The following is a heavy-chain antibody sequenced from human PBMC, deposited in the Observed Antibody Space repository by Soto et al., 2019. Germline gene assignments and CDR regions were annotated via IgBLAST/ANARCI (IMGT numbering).Heavy chain of an antibody. Sequence: PSETLSLTFAVSGYSISSGYYWCWIRQPPGKGLEWIGSIYHSGSTYYNPSLKSRVTISVDTSKNQFSLKLSSVTAADTAVYYCARVVGGNMVRGVIRLRGFDYWGQGTLVTVSS. CDR2: IYHSGST. V-gene: IGHV4-38-2*01. CDR1: GYSISSGYY. J-gene: IGHJ4*02. CDR3: ARVVGGNMVRGVIRLRGFDY. D-gene: IGHD3-10*01.